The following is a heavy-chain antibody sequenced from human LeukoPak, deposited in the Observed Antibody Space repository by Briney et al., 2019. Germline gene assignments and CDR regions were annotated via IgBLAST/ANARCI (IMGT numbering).Heavy chain of an antibody. CDR1: GYTFTDYY. V-gene: IGHV1-2*02. CDR3: ARGGPHHGFDI. CDR2: IVTNNGAT. Sequence: ASVKVSCKAPGYTFTDYYMHWVRQAPGQGLEWMGWIVTNNGATNYAQNFKGRVTMTRDTSVSTAYVEVSDLKSDDTAVYYCARGGPHHGFDIWAQGTMVTVSS. J-gene: IGHJ3*02.